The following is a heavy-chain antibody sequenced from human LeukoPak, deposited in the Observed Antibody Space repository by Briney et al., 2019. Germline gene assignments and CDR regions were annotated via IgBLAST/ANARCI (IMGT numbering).Heavy chain of an antibody. CDR1: GFIFSNYA. V-gene: IGHV3-30*03. J-gene: IGHJ2*01. D-gene: IGHD2-15*01. CDR3: ARDSAARSDL. Sequence: PGRSLRLSCAASGFIFSNYAMHWVRQAPGKGLEWVALIGYDGINKYYADSVKGRFTISRDSSKNTLYLQMNSLRAEDTAVYYCARDSAARSDLWGRGTLVTVAS. CDR2: IGYDGINK.